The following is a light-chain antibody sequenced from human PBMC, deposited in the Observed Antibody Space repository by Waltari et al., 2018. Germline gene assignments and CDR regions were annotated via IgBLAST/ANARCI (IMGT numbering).Light chain of an antibody. Sequence: QSALTQPRSVSGSPGQSVTISCRGTSSAVGSYNFVSWYQQHPGNAPKLLIYDVVKRPSGVPDRFSGSKSGNTASLTISGLQTEDESDYYCCSYAGSYTFVFGGGTQLTVL. CDR3: CSYAGSYTFV. J-gene: IGLJ7*01. CDR1: SSAVGSYNF. CDR2: DVV. V-gene: IGLV2-11*01.